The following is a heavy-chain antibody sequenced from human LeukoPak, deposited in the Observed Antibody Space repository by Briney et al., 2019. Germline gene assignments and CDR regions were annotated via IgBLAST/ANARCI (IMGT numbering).Heavy chain of an antibody. V-gene: IGHV4-39*01. Sequence: PSETLSLTCTVSGGSISSGGYYWSWIRQHPGKGLEWIGSIYYSGSTYYNPSLKSRVTISVDTSKNQFSLKLSSVTAADTAVYYCARLPVVTRPFDYWGQGTLVTVSS. CDR2: IYYSGST. J-gene: IGHJ4*02. CDR3: ARLPVVTRPFDY. CDR1: GGSISSGGYY. D-gene: IGHD4-17*01.